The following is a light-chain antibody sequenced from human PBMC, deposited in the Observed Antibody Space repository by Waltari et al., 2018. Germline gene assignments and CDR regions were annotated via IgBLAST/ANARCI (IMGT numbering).Light chain of an antibody. V-gene: IGLV3-21*04. CDR3: QVWDGSTNRPV. J-gene: IGLJ3*02. CDR1: NIGGQS. Sequence: SYVLTQPPSVSVAPGKTARITCGGNNIGGQSVHWYQQKPGQAPMVVMYYDSDRPSGIPERFSGSKSGSRATLTISRVEAGDEADYHCQVWDGSTNRPVFGGGTTLTVL. CDR2: YDS.